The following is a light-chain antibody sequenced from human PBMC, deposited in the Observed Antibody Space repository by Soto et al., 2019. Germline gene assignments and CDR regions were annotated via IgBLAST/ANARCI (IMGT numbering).Light chain of an antibody. CDR3: QQYNSWPLT. Sequence: EIVMTQSPGTLSVSPGERATLSCRASQSVRTNLAWYQQKPGQGPRLLIYGASTGATGLPARFSGSGSGTEFSLTISSLQSEDFAVYYCQQYNSWPLTFGGGTKVDIK. CDR2: GAS. V-gene: IGKV3-15*01. CDR1: QSVRTN. J-gene: IGKJ4*01.